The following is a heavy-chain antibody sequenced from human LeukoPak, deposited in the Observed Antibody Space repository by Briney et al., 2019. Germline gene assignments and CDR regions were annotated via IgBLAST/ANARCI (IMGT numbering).Heavy chain of an antibody. J-gene: IGHJ6*03. V-gene: IGHV3-30-3*01. CDR2: ISYDGSNK. CDR3: AKDTIFGPGYYYYYYMDV. CDR1: GFTFSSYA. Sequence: PGGSLRLSCAASGFTFSSYAMHWVRQAPGKGLEWVAVISYDGSNKYYADSVKGRFTISRDNAKNSLYLQMNSLRAEDTAVYYCAKDTIFGPGYYYYYYMDVWGKGTTVTVSS. D-gene: IGHD3-3*01.